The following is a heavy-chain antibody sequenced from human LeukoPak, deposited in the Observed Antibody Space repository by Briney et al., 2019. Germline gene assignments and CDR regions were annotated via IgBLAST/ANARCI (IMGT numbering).Heavy chain of an antibody. D-gene: IGHD3-9*01. CDR1: GGTFSSYA. J-gene: IGHJ6*03. V-gene: IGHV1-69*13. CDR3: ASGLILTGSIYYYYYMDV. Sequence: SVKVSCKASGGTFSSYAISWGRQAPGQGLEWMGGIIPIFGTANYAQKFQGRVTITADESTSTAYMELSSLRSEDTAVYYCASGLILTGSIYYYYYMDVWGKGTTVTISS. CDR2: IIPIFGTA.